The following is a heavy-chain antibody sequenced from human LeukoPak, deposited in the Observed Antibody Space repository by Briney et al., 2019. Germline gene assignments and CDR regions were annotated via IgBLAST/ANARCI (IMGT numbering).Heavy chain of an antibody. CDR2: IYYSGST. CDR1: GGSISSYY. CDR3: AREISDAFDI. Sequence: SETLSLTCTVSGGSISSYYWSWIRQPPGKGLEWIGYIYYSGSTNYNPSLKSRVTISVDTSKNQFSLKLSSVTAADTAVYYCAREISDAFDIWGQGTMVTDSS. J-gene: IGHJ3*02. V-gene: IGHV4-59*01.